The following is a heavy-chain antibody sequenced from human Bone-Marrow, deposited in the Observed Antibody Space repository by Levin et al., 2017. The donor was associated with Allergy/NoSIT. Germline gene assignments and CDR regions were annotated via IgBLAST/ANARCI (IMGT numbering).Heavy chain of an antibody. V-gene: IGHV1-69*01. Sequence: KISCKASGDIFNAYAFNWVRQAPGHGLEWVGGINPVFGTTTYAQKFQGRVSITADESTSTAHMDLRSLRSDDTAIYYCARDGGEGGLLDYWGQGTLVTVSS. D-gene: IGHD2-21*01. CDR2: INPVFGTT. CDR3: ARDGGEGGLLDY. CDR1: GDIFNAYA. J-gene: IGHJ4*02.